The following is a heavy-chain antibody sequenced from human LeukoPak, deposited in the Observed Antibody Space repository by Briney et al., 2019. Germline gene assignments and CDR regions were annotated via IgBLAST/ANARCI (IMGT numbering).Heavy chain of an antibody. CDR1: GGSISSSSYY. CDR3: ARVGLGVSTHLDY. Sequence: SETLSLTCTVSGGSISSSSYYWGWIRQPPGKGLEWIGSIYYTGSTYYNPSLKSRVTISVDTSKNQFSLKLRSVTAADTAVYYCARVGLGVSTHLDYWGQGTLVTVSS. V-gene: IGHV4-39*07. D-gene: IGHD2-2*01. CDR2: IYYTGST. J-gene: IGHJ4*02.